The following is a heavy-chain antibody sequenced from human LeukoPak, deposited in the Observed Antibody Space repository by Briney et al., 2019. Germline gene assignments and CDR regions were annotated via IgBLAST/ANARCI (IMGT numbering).Heavy chain of an antibody. CDR2: IYYSGST. CDR3: ARLDIVVVPAAIRPFDYYYYMDV. J-gene: IGHJ6*03. CDR1: GGSISSSSYY. D-gene: IGHD2-2*02. V-gene: IGHV4-39*07. Sequence: PSETLSLTCTVSGGSISSSSYYWGWIRQPPGKGLEWIGSIYYSGSTYYNPSLKSRVTISVDTSKNQFSLKLSSVTAADTAVYYCARLDIVVVPAAIRPFDYYYYMDVWGKRTTVTVSS.